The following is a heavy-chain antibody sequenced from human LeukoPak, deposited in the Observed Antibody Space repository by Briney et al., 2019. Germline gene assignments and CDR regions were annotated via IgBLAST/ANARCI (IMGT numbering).Heavy chain of an antibody. CDR1: GGSISSHY. Sequence: PSETLSLTCTVSGGSISSHYWSWIRQPPGKGLGWIGYIYYSGSTNYNPSLKSRVTISVDTSKNQFSLKLSSVTAADTAVYYCARGDYYYYYMDVWGKGTTVTVSS. CDR3: ARGDYYYYYMDV. V-gene: IGHV4-59*11. J-gene: IGHJ6*03. CDR2: IYYSGST.